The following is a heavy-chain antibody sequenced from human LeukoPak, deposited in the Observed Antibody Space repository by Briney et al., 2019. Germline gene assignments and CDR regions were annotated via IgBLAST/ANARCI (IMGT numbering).Heavy chain of an antibody. CDR1: GYTFTSYD. J-gene: IGHJ4*02. V-gene: IGHV1-8*01. CDR2: MNSNSGNT. Sequence: GSVKVSCKASGYTFTSYDINWVRQATGQGLEWMGCMNSNSGNTGYAQKFQGRATMTRHTSVSKDYMELSSLRSEDTAVYYCARGGHYYGSGSQDSSNDYWGQGTLVTVSS. D-gene: IGHD3-10*01. CDR3: ARGGHYYGSGSQDSSNDY.